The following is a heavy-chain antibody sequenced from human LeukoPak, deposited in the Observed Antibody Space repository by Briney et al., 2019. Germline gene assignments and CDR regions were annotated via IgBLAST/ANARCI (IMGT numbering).Heavy chain of an antibody. Sequence: GGSLRLSCAASGFTFSDSAMHWVRQAPGKGLEWVAGISFTTPSRTYNADSVKGRFTISRDNSRNTLYLQMNSLRAEDTAVYYCAKWVVVPAATLDVWGQGTTVTVSS. CDR2: ISFTTPSRT. V-gene: IGHV3-23*01. D-gene: IGHD2-2*01. J-gene: IGHJ6*02. CDR3: AKWVVVPAATLDV. CDR1: GFTFSDSA.